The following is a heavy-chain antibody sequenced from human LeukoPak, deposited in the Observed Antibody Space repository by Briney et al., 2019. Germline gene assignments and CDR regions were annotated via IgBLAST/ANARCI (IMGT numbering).Heavy chain of an antibody. CDR2: ISSSSSYI. V-gene: IGHV3-21*01. CDR1: GFTFSSYS. CDR3: ARAGYSGYDYVLKLNAFDI. J-gene: IGHJ3*02. Sequence: PGGSPRLSCAASGFTFSSYSMNWVRQAPGKGLEWVSSISSSSSYIYYADSVKGRLTISRDNAKNSLYLQMNSLRAEDTAVYYCARAGYSGYDYVLKLNAFDIWGQGTMVTVSS. D-gene: IGHD5-12*01.